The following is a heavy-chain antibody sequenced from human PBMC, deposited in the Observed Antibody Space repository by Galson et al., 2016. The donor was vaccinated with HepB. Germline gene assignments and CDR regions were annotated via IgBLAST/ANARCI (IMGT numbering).Heavy chain of an antibody. J-gene: IGHJ5*02. CDR2: AFHNGIT. CDR1: GGPITSNHHY. Sequence: ETLSLTCTVSGGPITSNHHYWGWVRQPLGKGLEWIGSAFHNGITYYNPSLRSRVTVSVDASRNQFSLKVTSVTAADTAIYYCARADLVVVPTSTEWFDPWGQGTLFIVSS. V-gene: IGHV4-39*02. D-gene: IGHD2-2*01. CDR3: ARADLVVVPTSTEWFDP.